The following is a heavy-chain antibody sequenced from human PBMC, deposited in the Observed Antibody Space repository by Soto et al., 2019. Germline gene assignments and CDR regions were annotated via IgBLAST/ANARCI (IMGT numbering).Heavy chain of an antibody. CDR2: IYDSGST. CDR3: ARHVRPSFDY. CDR1: GGSTSSSTYY. V-gene: IGHV4-39*01. Sequence: PSETLSLTCTVSGGSTSSSTYYWGWIRQPPGKGLEWIGSIYDSGSTYYNPSLKSRVSISVDTSKNQFSLKLSSVTAADTAVYYCARHVRPSFDYWGQGTLVTVSS. J-gene: IGHJ4*02.